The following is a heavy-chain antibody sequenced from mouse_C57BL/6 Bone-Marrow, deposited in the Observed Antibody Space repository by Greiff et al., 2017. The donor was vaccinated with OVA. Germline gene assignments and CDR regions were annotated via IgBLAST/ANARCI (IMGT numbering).Heavy chain of an antibody. J-gene: IGHJ1*03. V-gene: IGHV1-39*01. CDR3: ARSEKFLGLLYWYCDV. CDR1: GYSFTDYN. Sequence: EVQLQQSGPEVVKPGASVKISCKASGYSFTDYNMNWVKQSNGKSLEWIGVINPNYGTTSYNQKFKGKATLTVDQSSSTAYMQLNSLTSEDSAVYYCARSEKFLGLLYWYCDVWGTGTTVTVSS. D-gene: IGHD4-1*01. CDR2: INPNYGTT.